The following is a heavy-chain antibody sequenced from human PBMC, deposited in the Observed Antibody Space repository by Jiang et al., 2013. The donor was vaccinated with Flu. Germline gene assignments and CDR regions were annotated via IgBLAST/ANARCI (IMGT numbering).Heavy chain of an antibody. D-gene: IGHD2-2*02. CDR3: ARDLGYCSSTSCYTGIYGMDV. CDR2: IWYDGSNK. V-gene: IGHV3-33*01. Sequence: VQPGRSLRLSCAASGFTFSSYGMHWVRQAPGKGLEWVAVIWYDGSNKYFADSVKGRFTISRDNSKNTLYLQMNSLRAEDTAVYYCARDLGYCSSTSCYTGIYGMDVWGQGTTVTVSS. J-gene: IGHJ6*02. CDR1: GFTFSSYG.